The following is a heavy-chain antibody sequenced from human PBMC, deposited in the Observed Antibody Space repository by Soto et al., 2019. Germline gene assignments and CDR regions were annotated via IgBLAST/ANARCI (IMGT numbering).Heavy chain of an antibody. J-gene: IGHJ4*02. Sequence: EVQLLEWGGGLVQPGGSLRLSCAASGFTFSTFDMTWVRQAPGKGLEWVSLIRGVAGSTHYPDSVKGRFTISKDTSNNVLYLEMHSLRADDTAVYFCVKGAWLDYWGQGNMVTVSS. CDR2: IRGVAGST. CDR3: VKGAWLDY. V-gene: IGHV3-23*01. CDR1: GFTFSTFD.